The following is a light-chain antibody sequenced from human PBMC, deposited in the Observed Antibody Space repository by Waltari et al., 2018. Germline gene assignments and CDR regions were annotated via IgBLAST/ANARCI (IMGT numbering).Light chain of an antibody. Sequence: EIVLTQCPSTLSLSPGERATLSCRASQGVGKYLAWYQQRPGQAPSLLLYHASIRATGIPDRFSGSGYGTDFSLTISRLEPEDFAVYYCQKYDFLPATFGQGTTVEIK. V-gene: IGKV3-20*01. CDR1: QGVGKY. CDR2: HAS. CDR3: QKYDFLPAT. J-gene: IGKJ1*01.